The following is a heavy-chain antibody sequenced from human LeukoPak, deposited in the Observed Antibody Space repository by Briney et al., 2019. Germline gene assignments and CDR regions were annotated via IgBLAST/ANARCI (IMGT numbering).Heavy chain of an antibody. Sequence: GGSLRLSCAASGFTLSNSWMHWVRHAPGKGLVWVSRIDPDGNTDYADSVKGRLTISRDNAKNTLYLQMNSLRAEDTAVYRCARDVRGPHDFWGQGTLVTVSS. CDR3: ARDVRGPHDF. J-gene: IGHJ4*02. V-gene: IGHV3-74*01. CDR1: GFTLSNSW. CDR2: IDPDGNT. D-gene: IGHD3-10*01.